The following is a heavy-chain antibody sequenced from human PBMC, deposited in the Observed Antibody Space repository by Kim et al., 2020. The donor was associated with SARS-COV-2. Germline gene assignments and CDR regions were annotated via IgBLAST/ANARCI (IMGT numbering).Heavy chain of an antibody. CDR2: ISAYNGNT. V-gene: IGHV1-18*04. CDR1: GYTFTSYG. J-gene: IGHJ4*02. D-gene: IGHD6-13*01. Sequence: ASVKVSCKASGYTFTSYGISWVRQAPGQGLEWMGWISAYNGNTNYAQKLQGRVTMTTDTSTSTAYMELRSLRSDDTAVYYCARDSSVSSSWSSGDYYFDYWGQGTLVTVSS. CDR3: ARDSSVSSSWSSGDYYFDY.